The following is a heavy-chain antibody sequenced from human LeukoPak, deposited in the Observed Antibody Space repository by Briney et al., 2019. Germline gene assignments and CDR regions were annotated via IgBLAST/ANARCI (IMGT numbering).Heavy chain of an antibody. J-gene: IGHJ4*02. CDR2: IRYDGSSK. V-gene: IGHV3-30*02. CDR1: GFTFSSYG. Sequence: GGSLRLSCAASGFTFSSYGMHWVRQAPGKGLEWVAFIRYDGSSKYYADSVKGRFTISRDNSKNTLYLQMNSLRAEDTAVYYCAKDLMDGELGYCSGGSCYPEYWGQGTLVTVSS. D-gene: IGHD2-15*01. CDR3: AKDLMDGELGYCSGGSCYPEY.